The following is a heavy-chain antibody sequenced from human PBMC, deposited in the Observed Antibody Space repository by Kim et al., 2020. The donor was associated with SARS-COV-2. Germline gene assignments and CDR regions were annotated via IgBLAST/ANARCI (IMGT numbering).Heavy chain of an antibody. D-gene: IGHD2-2*01. J-gene: IGHJ4*02. Sequence: GGSLRLSCAASGFTFSSYWMHWVRQAPGKGLVWVSRTNTDGSSTSYADSVKGRFTISRDNAKNTLYLQMNSLRAEDTAVYYCARGFVVVPAAMHDYWGQGTLVTVSS. V-gene: IGHV3-74*01. CDR1: GFTFSSYW. CDR2: TNTDGSST. CDR3: ARGFVVVPAAMHDY.